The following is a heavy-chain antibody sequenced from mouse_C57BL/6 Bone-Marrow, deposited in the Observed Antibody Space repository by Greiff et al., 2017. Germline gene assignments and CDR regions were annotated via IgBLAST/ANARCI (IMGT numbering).Heavy chain of an antibody. CDR3: ARASFYYYGSFAY. Sequence: VQLQQSGPELVKPGASVKISCKASGYTFTDYYMNWVKQSHGKSLEWIGDINPNNGGTSYNQKFKGKATLTVDKSSSTAYMELRSLTSEDSAVYYCARASFYYYGSFAYWGQGTLVTVSA. V-gene: IGHV1-26*01. CDR1: GYTFTDYY. J-gene: IGHJ3*01. CDR2: INPNNGGT. D-gene: IGHD1-1*01.